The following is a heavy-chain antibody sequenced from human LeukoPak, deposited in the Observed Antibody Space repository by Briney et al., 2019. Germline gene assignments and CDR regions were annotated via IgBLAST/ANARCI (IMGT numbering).Heavy chain of an antibody. CDR2: ISSSGSTI. CDR1: GFTFSSYE. J-gene: IGHJ4*02. Sequence: GGSLRLSCAASGFTFSSYEMNWVRQAPGKGLEWVSYISSSGSTIYYADSVKGRFTISRDNAKNSLYLQMNSLRAEDTAVYYCARGPYYDFWSGYLYYFDYWGQGTLVTVSS. V-gene: IGHV3-48*03. D-gene: IGHD3-3*01. CDR3: ARGPYYDFWSGYLYYFDY.